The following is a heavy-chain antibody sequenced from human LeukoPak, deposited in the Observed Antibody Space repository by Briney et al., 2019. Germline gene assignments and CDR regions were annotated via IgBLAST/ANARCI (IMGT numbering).Heavy chain of an antibody. CDR1: GYILSSYY. CDR2: INPSGGDT. J-gene: IGHJ5*02. D-gene: IGHD2-15*01. Sequence: GASVKVSCKASGYILSSYYMHWVRQAPGQGLEWLGIINPSGGDTKYAQKFQGRDTMTRDTSISTVYMELSRLRSDDTAVYYCARDRLRLGYERTNWFDPWGQGTLVTVSS. CDR3: ARDRLRLGYERTNWFDP. V-gene: IGHV1-46*01.